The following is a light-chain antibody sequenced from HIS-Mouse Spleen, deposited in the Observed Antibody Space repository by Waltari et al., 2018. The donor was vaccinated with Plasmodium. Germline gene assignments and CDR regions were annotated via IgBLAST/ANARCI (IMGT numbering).Light chain of an antibody. CDR3: QQYGSSPQIT. J-gene: IGKJ4*01. CDR1: PSVSSSY. CDR2: GAS. Sequence: EIVLTQSPGTLSLSPGERATLSCRASPSVSSSYLACYQQKPGQAPRLRIYGASSRATGNPDRFSGSGSGTDFTLTISRLEPEDFAVYYCQQYGSSPQITFGGGTKVEIK. V-gene: IGKV3-20*01.